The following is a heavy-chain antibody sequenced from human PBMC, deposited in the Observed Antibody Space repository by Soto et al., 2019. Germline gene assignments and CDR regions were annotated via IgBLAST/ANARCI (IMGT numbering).Heavy chain of an antibody. J-gene: IGHJ6*02. D-gene: IGHD3-3*01. Sequence: SWIRQPPGKALEWLALIDWDDDKYYSTSLKTRLTISKDTSKNQVVLTMPNMDPVDTATYYCARIQRRPFFWSGYHPQVYYYYGMDVWGQGTTVTVSS. V-gene: IGHV2-70*01. CDR3: ARIQRRPFFWSGYHPQVYYYYGMDV. CDR2: IDWDDDK.